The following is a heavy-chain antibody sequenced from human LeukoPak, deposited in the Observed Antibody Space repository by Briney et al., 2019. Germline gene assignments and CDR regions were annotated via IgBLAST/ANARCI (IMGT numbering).Heavy chain of an antibody. J-gene: IGHJ4*02. D-gene: IGHD2-15*01. Sequence: GGSLTLSCPASGLTLSSYWMHWDRPAPGKGLVWVSRINSGGRRTSHADSVKGRLNISRDHAKNTLYLQMNSLRAEDTAVYYCARAARYCRGGSCVCYFDYWGQGTLVTVSS. CDR2: INSGGRRT. V-gene: IGHV3-74*01. CDR1: GLTLSSYW. CDR3: ARAARYCRGGSCVCYFDY.